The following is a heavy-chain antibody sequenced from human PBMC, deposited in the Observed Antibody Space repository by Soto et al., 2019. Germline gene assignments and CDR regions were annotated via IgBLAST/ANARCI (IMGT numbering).Heavy chain of an antibody. CDR3: AKVGGYSYGSLDY. CDR1: GFTFSSYA. Sequence: EVQLLESGGGLVQPGGSLRLSCAASGFTFSSYAMSWVRQAPGKGLEWVSAISGSGGSTYYADSVKGRFTISRDNSKNTLYLQTNSLRAEDTAVYYCAKVGGYSYGSLDYWGQGTLVTVSS. D-gene: IGHD5-18*01. V-gene: IGHV3-23*01. CDR2: ISGSGGST. J-gene: IGHJ4*02.